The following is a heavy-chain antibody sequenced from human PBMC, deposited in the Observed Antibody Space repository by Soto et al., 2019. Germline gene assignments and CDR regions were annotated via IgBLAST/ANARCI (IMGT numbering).Heavy chain of an antibody. V-gene: IGHV3-30-3*01. CDR3: AKIPGQYSITLDY. Sequence: LRLSCAASGFTFSSYAMHWVRQAPGKGLEWVAVISYDGSNKYYADSVKGRFTISRDNSKNTLYLQMNSLRAEDTAVYYCAKIPGQYSITLDYWGQGTLVTVSS. D-gene: IGHD3-10*01. CDR2: ISYDGSNK. CDR1: GFTFSSYA. J-gene: IGHJ4*02.